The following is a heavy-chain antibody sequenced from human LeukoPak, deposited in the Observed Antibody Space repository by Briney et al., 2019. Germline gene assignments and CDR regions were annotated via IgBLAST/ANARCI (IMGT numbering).Heavy chain of an antibody. Sequence: PSQTLSLTCTVSGNSISSGDYYWSWNRQPAGKGLAWIGGIYTSGSTTYNPSLKSRVTISGDTSENQFSLRLSSVTAADTAVYYCASASYSYDISGWVPFDYWGQGTLVTVSS. CDR2: IYTSGST. CDR3: ASASYSYDISGWVPFDY. V-gene: IGHV4-61*02. J-gene: IGHJ4*02. D-gene: IGHD3-22*01. CDR1: GNSISSGDYY.